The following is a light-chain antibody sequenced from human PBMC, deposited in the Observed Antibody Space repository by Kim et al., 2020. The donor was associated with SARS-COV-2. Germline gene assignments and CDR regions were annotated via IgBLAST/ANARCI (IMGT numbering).Light chain of an antibody. J-gene: IGKJ1*01. CDR1: QSISGS. V-gene: IGKV1-5*03. Sequence: PASVGNRVTISRRASQSISGSLAWYQQKLGKAPKLLIYGASTLDRGVPSRFSGTGSVTEFTLTISSLQPDDFATYYCQQNHIFWTFGQGTKVDIK. CDR2: GAS. CDR3: QQNHIFWT.